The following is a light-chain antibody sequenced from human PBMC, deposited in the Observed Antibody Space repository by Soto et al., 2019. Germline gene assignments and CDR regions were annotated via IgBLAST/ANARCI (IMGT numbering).Light chain of an antibody. Sequence: AIRMTQSPSSLSASTGDRVTITCRASQGISSYLAWYQQKPGKAPKLLIYAASTLQSGVPSRFSGSGSGTEFTLTISSLQPEDIATYYCQQFGDLTFIFGQGTRLEIK. V-gene: IGKV1-8*01. CDR3: QQFGDLTFI. CDR1: QGISSY. J-gene: IGKJ5*01. CDR2: AAS.